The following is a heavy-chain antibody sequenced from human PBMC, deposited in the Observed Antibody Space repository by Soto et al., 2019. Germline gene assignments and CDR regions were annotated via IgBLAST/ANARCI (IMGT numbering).Heavy chain of an antibody. Sequence: SETLSLTCAVYGGSFSSYHWSWIRQTPGKGLEWIGEINHLTTTNYNPSLKSRVIISLDTPKNQFSLKLSSVTAADTAVYYCARGYDTALAPIFWGQGILVTASS. CDR1: GGSFSSYH. D-gene: IGHD5-18*01. J-gene: IGHJ4*02. V-gene: IGHV4-34*01. CDR2: INHLTTT. CDR3: ARGYDTALAPIF.